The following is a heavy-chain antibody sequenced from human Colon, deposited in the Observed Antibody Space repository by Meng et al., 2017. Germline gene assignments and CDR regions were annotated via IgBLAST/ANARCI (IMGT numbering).Heavy chain of an antibody. D-gene: IGHD3-16*01. V-gene: IGHV1-46*01. CDR1: GYTFSDYH. CDR2: INPSGGGT. Sequence: KVSCKESGYTFSDYHMQWVRQAPGQGLEWMRIINPSGGGTRYAQKFQGRVTMSRDTSTSTVYMDLSSLTSDDTAVYYCARERFGESPDYWGQGTLVTVSS. CDR3: ARERFGESPDY. J-gene: IGHJ4*02.